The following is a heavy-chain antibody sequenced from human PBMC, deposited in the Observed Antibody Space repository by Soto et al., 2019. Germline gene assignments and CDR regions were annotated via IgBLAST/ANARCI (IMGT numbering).Heavy chain of an antibody. Sequence: SVKISCKASGGTFSSYAISWVRQAPGQGLEWMGGIIPIFGTANYAQKFQGRVTITADESTSTAYMELSSLRSEDTAVYYCARSSGYDSYYYYGMEVWGEGTTVTVYS. CDR1: GGTFSSYA. D-gene: IGHD5-12*01. CDR2: IIPIFGTA. CDR3: ARSSGYDSYYYYGMEV. V-gene: IGHV1-69*13. J-gene: IGHJ6*04.